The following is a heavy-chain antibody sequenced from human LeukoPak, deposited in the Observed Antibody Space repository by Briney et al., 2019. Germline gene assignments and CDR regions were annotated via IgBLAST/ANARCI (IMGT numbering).Heavy chain of an antibody. CDR1: GFTFSSYA. J-gene: IGHJ4*02. V-gene: IGHV3-30-3*01. CDR2: ISYDGSNK. D-gene: IGHD1-26*01. Sequence: PGGSLRLSCAASGFTFSSYAMHWVRQAPGKGLEWVAVISYDGSNKYYADSVKGRFTISRDNSKNTLYLQMNSLRAEDTAVYYCAANGGGSYRDYWGQGTLVTVSS. CDR3: AANGGGSYRDY.